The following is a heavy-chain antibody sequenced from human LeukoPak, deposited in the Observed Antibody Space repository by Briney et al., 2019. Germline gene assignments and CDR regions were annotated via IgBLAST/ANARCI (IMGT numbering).Heavy chain of an antibody. Sequence: SETLSLTCTVSGGSISSYYWSWIRQPPGKGLEWIGYIYYSGSTNYNPSLKSRVTISVDTSKNQFSLKLSSVTAADTAVYYCARYRTGTQYYFDYWGQGTLVTVSS. J-gene: IGHJ4*02. V-gene: IGHV4-59*01. D-gene: IGHD1-14*01. CDR3: ARYRTGTQYYFDY. CDR2: IYYSGST. CDR1: GGSISSYY.